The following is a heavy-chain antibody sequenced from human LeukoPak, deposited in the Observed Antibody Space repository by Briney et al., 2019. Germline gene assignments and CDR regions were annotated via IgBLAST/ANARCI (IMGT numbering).Heavy chain of an antibody. D-gene: IGHD2-2*01. CDR3: ARVQGYCSSTSCYAGGHYYYMDV. CDR1: GGSISSSSYY. Sequence: PSETLSLTCTVSGGSISSSSYYWGWIRQPPGKGLEWIGSIYYSGSTYYNPSLKSRVTISVDTSKNQFSLKLSSVTAADTAVYYCARVQGYCSSTSCYAGGHYYYMDVWGKGTTVTVSS. CDR2: IYYSGST. V-gene: IGHV4-39*07. J-gene: IGHJ6*03.